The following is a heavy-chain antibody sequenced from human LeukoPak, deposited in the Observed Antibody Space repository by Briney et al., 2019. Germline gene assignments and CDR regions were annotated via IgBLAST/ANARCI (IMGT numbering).Heavy chain of an antibody. CDR2: IYSGGST. J-gene: IGHJ5*02. Sequence: PGGSLRLSCAASGFTFNSYAMSWVRQAPGKGLEWVSVIYSGGSTYYADSVKGRFTISRDNSKNTVYLQMDSLRAEDTAVYYCARDLTWGQGTLVTVSS. CDR3: ARDLT. V-gene: IGHV3-53*01. CDR1: GFTFNSYA.